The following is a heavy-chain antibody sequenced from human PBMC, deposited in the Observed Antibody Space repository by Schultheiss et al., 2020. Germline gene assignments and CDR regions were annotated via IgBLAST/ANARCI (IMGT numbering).Heavy chain of an antibody. CDR3: ASTYRDSSGWYFVFDY. V-gene: IGHV4-34*01. Sequence: GSLRLSCAVYGGSFSGYYWSWIRQPPGKGLEWIGEINHSGSTYYNPSLKSRVTISVDTSKNQFSLKLSSVTAADTAVYYCASTYRDSSGWYFVFDYWGQGTLVTVSS. CDR1: GGSFSGYY. D-gene: IGHD6-19*01. CDR2: INHSGST. J-gene: IGHJ4*02.